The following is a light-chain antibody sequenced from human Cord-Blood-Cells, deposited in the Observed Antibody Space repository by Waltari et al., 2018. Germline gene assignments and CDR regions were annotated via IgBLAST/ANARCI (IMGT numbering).Light chain of an antibody. J-gene: IGLJ2*01. CDR3: CSYAGSSTVV. Sequence: QSALTQPASVSGSPGQAITISCTGTSSDVGSYKRVSWYPQHPGKAPKLMIYEGSKRPSGVSNRFSGSKSGNTASLTISGLQAEDEADYYCCSYAGSSTVVFGGGTKLTVL. CDR1: SSDVGSYKR. CDR2: EGS. V-gene: IGLV2-23*01.